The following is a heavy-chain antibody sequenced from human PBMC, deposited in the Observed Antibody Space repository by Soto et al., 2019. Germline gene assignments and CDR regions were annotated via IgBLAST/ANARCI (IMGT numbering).Heavy chain of an antibody. D-gene: IGHD4-17*01. V-gene: IGHV3-30-3*01. CDR2: ISYDGTMK. CDR1: GFTFSTYA. CDR3: VIYGDSPY. Sequence: GGSLRLSCAASGFTFSTYAMHWVRQAPGKGLEWVTFISYDGTMKYYTDSVKGRFTISKDNSKSTLYLRMNSLRSEDTAVYYCVIYGDSPYWGQGTQVTVSS. J-gene: IGHJ4*02.